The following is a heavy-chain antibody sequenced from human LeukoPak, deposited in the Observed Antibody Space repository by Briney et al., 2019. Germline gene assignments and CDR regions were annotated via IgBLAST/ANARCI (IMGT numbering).Heavy chain of an antibody. V-gene: IGHV3-21*01. CDR3: ARVPYDFWSGSEYFQH. CDR1: GFTFSSYS. D-gene: IGHD3-3*01. J-gene: IGHJ1*01. Sequence: PGGSLRLSCAASGFTFSSYSMNWVRQAPGKGLEWVSSISSSSSYIYYADSVKGRFTISRDNAKNSLYLQMNSLRAEDTAVYYCARVPYDFWSGSEYFQHWGQGTLVTVSS. CDR2: ISSSSSYI.